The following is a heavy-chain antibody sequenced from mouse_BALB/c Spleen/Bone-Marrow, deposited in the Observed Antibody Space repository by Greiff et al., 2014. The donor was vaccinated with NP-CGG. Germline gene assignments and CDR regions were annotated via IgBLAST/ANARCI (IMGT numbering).Heavy chain of an antibody. D-gene: IGHD4-1*01. CDR1: GFNIKDTY. V-gene: IGHV14-3*02. J-gene: IGHJ4*01. CDR2: IDPANGNT. Sequence: SGAELVKPGASVKLSCTASGFNIKDTYMHWVKQRPEHGLEWIGRIDPANGNTKYDPKFQGKATITADTSSNTAYLQLSSLTSEDTAVYYCARWEYYAMDYWGQGTSVTVSS. CDR3: ARWEYYAMDY.